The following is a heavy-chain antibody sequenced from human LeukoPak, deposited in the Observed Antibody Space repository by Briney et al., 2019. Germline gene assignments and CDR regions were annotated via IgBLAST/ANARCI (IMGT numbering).Heavy chain of an antibody. CDR3: ARDLGAPSGLLNWFDP. J-gene: IGHJ5*02. D-gene: IGHD6-25*01. Sequence: PSQTLSLTCTVSGGSISSGGYYWSWIRQHPGKGLEWIGYIYYSGSTYYNPSLKSRVTISVDTSKNQFSLKLSSVTAADTAVYYCARDLGAPSGLLNWFDPWGQGTLVTVSS. CDR2: IYYSGST. V-gene: IGHV4-31*03. CDR1: GGSISSGGYY.